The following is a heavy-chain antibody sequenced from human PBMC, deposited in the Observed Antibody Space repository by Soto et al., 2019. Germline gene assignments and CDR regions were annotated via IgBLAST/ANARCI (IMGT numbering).Heavy chain of an antibody. CDR3: ARNRGYSGYDYDS. Sequence: GGSLRLSCAASGFTFSSFSMNWVRQAPGKGLEWVSSISRSGTSKYYADSVKGRFTISRDNAKNSLYLQMNGLRAEDTAVYYCARNRGYSGYDYDSWGQENLVTVSS. CDR1: GFTFSSFS. J-gene: IGHJ4*02. D-gene: IGHD5-12*01. V-gene: IGHV3-48*01. CDR2: ISRSGTSK.